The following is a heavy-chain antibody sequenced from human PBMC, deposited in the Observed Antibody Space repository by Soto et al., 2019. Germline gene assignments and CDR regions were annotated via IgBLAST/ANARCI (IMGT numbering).Heavy chain of an antibody. J-gene: IGHJ2*01. CDR3: AARGLRYFDWSFDL. V-gene: IGHV1-69*13. CDR2: IIPIFGTA. D-gene: IGHD3-9*01. CDR1: GGTFSSYA. Sequence: SVKVSCKASGGTFSSYAISWVRQAPGQGLEWMGGIIPIFGTANYAQKFQGRVTITADESTSTAYMELSSLRSEDTAVYYCAARGLRYFDWSFDLWGRGTLVTVSS.